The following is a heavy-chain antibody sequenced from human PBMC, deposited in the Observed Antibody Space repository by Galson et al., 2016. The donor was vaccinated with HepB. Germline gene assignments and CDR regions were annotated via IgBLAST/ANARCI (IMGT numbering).Heavy chain of an antibody. CDR2: FGDGGDI. CDR3: TRSQDYHPDF. Sequence: SLRLSCAASGFIVSSNDMSWVRQAPGKGLEWVSTFGDGGDIYYADSVKGRFTISRDNAKNTLYLQMSSLRAEDTAVYYCTRSQDYHPDFWGQGTLVTVSS. J-gene: IGHJ4*02. V-gene: IGHV3-53*01. CDR1: GFIVSSND. D-gene: IGHD4-11*01.